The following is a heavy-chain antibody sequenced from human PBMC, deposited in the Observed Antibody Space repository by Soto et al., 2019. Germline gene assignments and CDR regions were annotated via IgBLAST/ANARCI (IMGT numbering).Heavy chain of an antibody. Sequence: GGSLRLSCAASGFTFSSYAMSWVRQAPGKGLEWVSAISGSGGSTYYADSVKGRFTISRDNSKNTLYLQMNSLRAEDTAVYYCAKSPVLRYFGWLLFSDYWGQGTLVTVSS. V-gene: IGHV3-23*01. CDR2: ISGSGGST. CDR1: GFTFSSYA. CDR3: AKSPVLRYFGWLLFSDY. D-gene: IGHD3-9*01. J-gene: IGHJ4*02.